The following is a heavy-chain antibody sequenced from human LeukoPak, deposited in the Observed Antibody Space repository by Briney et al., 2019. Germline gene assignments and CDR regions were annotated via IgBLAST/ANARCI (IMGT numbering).Heavy chain of an antibody. CDR3: AKDHWGHILTGSEADY. V-gene: IGHV3-30*02. D-gene: IGHD3-9*01. CDR1: GFTFSSYG. J-gene: IGHJ4*02. CDR2: IRYDGSNK. Sequence: GGSLRLSCAASGFTFSSYGMHWVRQAPGKGLEWVAFIRYDGSNKYYADSVKGRFTISRDNSKNTLYLQMNSLRAEDTAVYYCAKDHWGHILTGSEADYWGQGTLVTVSS.